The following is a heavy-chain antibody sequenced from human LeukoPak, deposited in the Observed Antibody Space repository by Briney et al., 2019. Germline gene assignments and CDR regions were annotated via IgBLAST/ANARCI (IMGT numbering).Heavy chain of an antibody. D-gene: IGHD2-2*01. J-gene: IGHJ4*02. Sequence: GGSLRLSCAASGFTFSSYAMHWVRQAPGKGLEWVAVISYDGSNKYYADSVKGRFTISRDNSKNTLYLQMNSLRAEDTAVYYCAKDRWSQLSNIDYWGQGTLVTVSS. CDR3: AKDRWSQLSNIDY. CDR1: GFTFSSYA. V-gene: IGHV3-30-3*01. CDR2: ISYDGSNK.